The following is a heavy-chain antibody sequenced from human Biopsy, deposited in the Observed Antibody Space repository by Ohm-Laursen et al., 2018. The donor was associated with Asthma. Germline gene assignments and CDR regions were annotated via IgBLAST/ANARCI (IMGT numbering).Heavy chain of an antibody. D-gene: IGHD6-13*01. CDR2: VSWNSVSI. CDR3: VKDIRLQLWGFDS. J-gene: IGHJ4*02. V-gene: IGHV3-9*01. Sequence: LSLTCAASGFTFDDYAMHWVRQAPGKGLEWVSGVSWNSVSIDYADSVKGRFSISRDNAKNSLYLQMNSLRGADTALYYCVKDIRLQLWGFDSWGQGTLVTVSS. CDR1: GFTFDDYA.